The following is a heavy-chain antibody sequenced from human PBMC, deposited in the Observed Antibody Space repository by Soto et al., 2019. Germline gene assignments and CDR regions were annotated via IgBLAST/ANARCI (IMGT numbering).Heavy chain of an antibody. CDR1: GFAFSSYE. D-gene: IGHD3-10*01. V-gene: IGHV3-48*03. CDR3: ARAAGIMTRGFHGMDV. J-gene: IGHJ6*02. CDR2: ISSTSATI. Sequence: ESRGGLVQPGGSLRLSCTASGFAFSSYEMNWVRQAPGKGPEWVSYISSTSATIHYVDSVKGRFTISRDNAKNSVYLQMNSLRAEDSAIYYCARAAGIMTRGFHGMDVWGQGTTVTVSS.